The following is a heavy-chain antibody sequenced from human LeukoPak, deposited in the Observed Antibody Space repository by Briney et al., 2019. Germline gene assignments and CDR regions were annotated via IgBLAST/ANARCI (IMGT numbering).Heavy chain of an antibody. CDR2: IYYRGST. Sequence: SETLSLTCTVSGGSISSYYWSWLRQPPGKGLEGIGYIYYRGSTNYNPSLKRRVTISVDTSKNQFSLKLSSVTAADTAVYYCARSPRRMVRGVIYYYYGMDVWGQGTTVTVSS. CDR1: GGSISSYY. V-gene: IGHV4-59*01. CDR3: ARSPRRMVRGVIYYYYGMDV. D-gene: IGHD3-10*01. J-gene: IGHJ6*02.